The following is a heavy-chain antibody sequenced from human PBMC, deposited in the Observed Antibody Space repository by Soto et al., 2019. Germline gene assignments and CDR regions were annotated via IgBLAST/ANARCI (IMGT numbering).Heavy chain of an antibody. CDR1: GGTFSSYA. D-gene: IGHD3-10*01. CDR2: IIPIYDIA. Sequence: ASVKVSCKASGGTFSSYAISWVRQAPGQGLEWLGGIIPIYDIASYAQNLQGRVTITADESTTTAYMELSSLTSEDTAVYFCERVPIGDHYYHNDMDVWGQGTTVTVSS. V-gene: IGHV1-69*13. J-gene: IGHJ6*02. CDR3: ERVPIGDHYYHNDMDV.